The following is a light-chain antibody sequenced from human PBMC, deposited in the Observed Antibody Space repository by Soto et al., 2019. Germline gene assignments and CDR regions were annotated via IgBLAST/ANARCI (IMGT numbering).Light chain of an antibody. CDR2: LAS. J-gene: IGKJ1*01. Sequence: DIQMTQSPSSLSASVGDRVTITCRASQSISSSLNWYQKKPGKAPKLLIYLASSLQSGVPSRFSGSGSGTDFTLTISSLQPEDFATYYCQQRYSTPPWTFGQGTKVEIK. V-gene: IGKV1-39*01. CDR1: QSISSS. CDR3: QQRYSTPPWT.